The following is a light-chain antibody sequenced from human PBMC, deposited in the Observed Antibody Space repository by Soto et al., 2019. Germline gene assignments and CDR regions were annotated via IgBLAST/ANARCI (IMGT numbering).Light chain of an antibody. J-gene: IGKJ2*01. CDR1: ESMGNW. CDR2: AAS. V-gene: IGKV1-5*03. Sequence: DIQMIQSPSTLPASVGDRVTITCRASESMGNWLAWYQQKPGKAPKLLIFAASDLETGVPSRFSGGGAGTEFTLTISGLQPDDFGTYYCQQYDTYPYTFGQGTKLEIK. CDR3: QQYDTYPYT.